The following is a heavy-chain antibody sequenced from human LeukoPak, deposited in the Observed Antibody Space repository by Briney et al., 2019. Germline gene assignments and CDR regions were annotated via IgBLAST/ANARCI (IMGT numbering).Heavy chain of an antibody. CDR2: INHSGST. V-gene: IGHV4-34*01. CDR1: GGSFSGYY. J-gene: IGHJ4*02. Sequence: SETLSLTCAVYGGSFSGYYWSWIRQPPGKGLEWIGEINHSGSTNYNPSLKSRVTISVDTSKNQFSLKLSSVTAADTAVYYCARATVGEGSSSPKRYFGYWGQGTLVTVSS. D-gene: IGHD6-6*01. CDR3: ARATVGEGSSSPKRYFGY.